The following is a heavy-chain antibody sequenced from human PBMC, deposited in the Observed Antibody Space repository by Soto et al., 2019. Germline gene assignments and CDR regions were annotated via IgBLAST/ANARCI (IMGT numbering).Heavy chain of an antibody. CDR3: TTGLVEGV. CDR1: GLTISNAW. D-gene: IGHD2-15*01. V-gene: IGHV3-15*07. J-gene: IGHJ6*02. CDR2: IKTNTEGGTT. Sequence: EVQLVESGGGFIYPGGSLRLSCAASGLTISNAWMNWVRQAPGKGLEWVGRIKTNTEGGTTDYAAAVKGRFTVPRDDSTNPLYRQMNSLKTAVSAVYYCTTGLVEGVWGQGTTVTVSS.